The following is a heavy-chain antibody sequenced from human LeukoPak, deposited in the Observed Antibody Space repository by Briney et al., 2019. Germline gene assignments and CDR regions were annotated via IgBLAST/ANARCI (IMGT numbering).Heavy chain of an antibody. D-gene: IGHD5-18*01. V-gene: IGHV3-13*01. CDR1: RFTFSSYD. J-gene: IGHJ4*02. CDR3: ARGRGYSYGWIGEKLLDY. CDR2: IGTAGDT. Sequence: GGSLRLSCAASRFTFSSYDMHWVRQATGKGLEWVSAIGTAGDTYYPGSVKGRFTISRENAKNSLYLQMNSLRAGDTAVYYCARGRGYSYGWIGEKLLDYWGQGTLATVSS.